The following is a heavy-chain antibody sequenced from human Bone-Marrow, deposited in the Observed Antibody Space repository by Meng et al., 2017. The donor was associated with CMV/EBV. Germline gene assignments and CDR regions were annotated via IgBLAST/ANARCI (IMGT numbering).Heavy chain of an antibody. J-gene: IGHJ4*02. D-gene: IGHD5-24*01. CDR2: INPSGGST. CDR1: GYTFTSYY. CDR3: AGSGGDGYPYNRGGIMDY. Sequence: ASVKVSCKASGYTFTSYYMHWVRQAPGQGLEWMGIINPSGGSTSYAQKFQGRVTITTDESTSTAYMELSSLRSEDTAVYYGAGSGGDGYPYNRGGIMDYWGQGTLVTVSS. V-gene: IGHV1-46*01.